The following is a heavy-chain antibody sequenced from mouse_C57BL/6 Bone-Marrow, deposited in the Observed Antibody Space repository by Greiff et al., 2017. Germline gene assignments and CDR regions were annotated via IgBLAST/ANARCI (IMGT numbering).Heavy chain of an antibody. Sequence: VQLQQPGAELVRPGSSVKLSCKASGYTFTSYWMDWVKQRPGQGLEWIGNIYPSDSETHYNQKFKDKATLTVDKSSSTAYMQLSSLTSEDSAVYYCARGGNYVSWYFDVWGTGTTVTVSS. CDR1: GYTFTSYW. CDR3: ARGGNYVSWYFDV. D-gene: IGHD2-1*01. CDR2: IYPSDSET. V-gene: IGHV1-61*01. J-gene: IGHJ1*03.